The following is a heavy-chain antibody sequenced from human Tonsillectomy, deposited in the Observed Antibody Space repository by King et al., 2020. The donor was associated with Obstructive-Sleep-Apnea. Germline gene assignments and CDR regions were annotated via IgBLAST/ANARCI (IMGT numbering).Heavy chain of an antibody. J-gene: IGHJ4*02. Sequence: QLQESGPGLVKPSETLSLTCTVSGGSISSSSYWGWIRQPPGKGLEWIGHIYYSGSTYYNPSLKIRVTISVDTSKNQFSLVLNSVTAADTAVYYCARSDRDIAMGLFDYWGQGTLVTVSS. CDR2: IYYSGST. D-gene: IGHD5-18*01. CDR1: GGSISSSSY. CDR3: ARSDRDIAMGLFDY. V-gene: IGHV4-39*07.